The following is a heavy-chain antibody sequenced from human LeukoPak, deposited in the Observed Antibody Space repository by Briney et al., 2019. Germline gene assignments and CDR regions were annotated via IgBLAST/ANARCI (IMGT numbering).Heavy chain of an antibody. V-gene: IGHV3-30*04. Sequence: PAGRSLRLSCAASGFTFSSYAMPWVRQAPGKGLEWVAVISYDGSNKYYADSVKGRFTISRDNSKNTLYLQMNSLRAEDTAVYYCARDGGGSYLSLYYFDYWGQGTLVTVSS. D-gene: IGHD1-26*01. CDR3: ARDGGGSYLSLYYFDY. J-gene: IGHJ4*02. CDR1: GFTFSSYA. CDR2: ISYDGSNK.